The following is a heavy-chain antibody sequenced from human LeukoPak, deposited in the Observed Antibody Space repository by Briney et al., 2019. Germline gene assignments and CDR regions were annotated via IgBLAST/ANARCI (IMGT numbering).Heavy chain of an antibody. J-gene: IGHJ4*02. Sequence: GGSLRLSCAASGFTFSNYWMSWVRQAPGKGLEWVANIKKDADERYYVDSVKGRFTISRDNAKNSLYLQMNSLRVEDTAIYYCARGHGSSLDSWGQGTLVTVSS. CDR2: IKKDADER. V-gene: IGHV3-7*01. CDR1: GFTFSNYW. D-gene: IGHD2-15*01. CDR3: ARGHGSSLDS.